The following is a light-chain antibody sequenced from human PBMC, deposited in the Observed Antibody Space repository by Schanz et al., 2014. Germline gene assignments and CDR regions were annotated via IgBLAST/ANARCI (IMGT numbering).Light chain of an antibody. V-gene: IGLV2-14*02. CDR3: SSYTSSSSSV. J-gene: IGLJ3*02. CDR2: DVS. CDR1: SSDVGSYNL. Sequence: QSALTQPASVSGSPGQSITISCTGTSSDVGSYNLVSWYQQHPGKAPKVMIYDVSNRPSGVSNRFSGSKSGNTASLTISGLQAEDEADYYCSSYTSSSSSVFGGGTKLTVL.